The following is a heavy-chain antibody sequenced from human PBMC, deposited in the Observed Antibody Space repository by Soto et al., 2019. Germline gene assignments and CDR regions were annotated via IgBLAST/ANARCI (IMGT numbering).Heavy chain of an antibody. J-gene: IGHJ3*01. V-gene: IGHV3-53*01. CDR3: RAWLLTESFDV. D-gene: IGHD3-22*01. CDR1: GFNFGSYD. Sequence: GGSLRLSCVASGFNFGSYDMAWVRQAPGKGLEWVSFTPLTGTTFYADSVKGRLTVSRDDFNNAVYLQMNSLTVDDTAVYYCRAWLLTESFDVWGPGAVVTVSS. CDR2: TPLTGTT.